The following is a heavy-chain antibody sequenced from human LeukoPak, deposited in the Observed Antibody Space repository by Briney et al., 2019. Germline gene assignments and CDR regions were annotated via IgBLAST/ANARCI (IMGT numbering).Heavy chain of an antibody. D-gene: IGHD4-23*01. CDR2: ISSTSVI. Sequence: PGGSLRLSCAVSGFTFSGYNMNWVRQAPGKGLEWIEYISSTSVIYYADSLKGRFTISRDNAKNSLYLQMNSLRVDDTAVYYCAREGDGGNSGFAYWGQGTLVTVSS. CDR3: AREGDGGNSGFAY. J-gene: IGHJ4*02. CDR1: GFTFSGYN. V-gene: IGHV3-48*01.